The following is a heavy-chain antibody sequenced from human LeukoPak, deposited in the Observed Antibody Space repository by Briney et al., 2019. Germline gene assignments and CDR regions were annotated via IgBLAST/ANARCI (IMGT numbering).Heavy chain of an antibody. Sequence: GGSLRLSCAASGFTFSNYAMYWVRQAPGKGLEWVSAISGSGGSTYYADSVKGRFTISRDNSKNTLYLQMNSLRAEDTAVYYCAKCTRYSSSWGGDYWGQGTLVTVSS. J-gene: IGHJ4*02. CDR2: ISGSGGST. CDR3: AKCTRYSSSWGGDY. D-gene: IGHD6-13*01. V-gene: IGHV3-23*01. CDR1: GFTFSNYA.